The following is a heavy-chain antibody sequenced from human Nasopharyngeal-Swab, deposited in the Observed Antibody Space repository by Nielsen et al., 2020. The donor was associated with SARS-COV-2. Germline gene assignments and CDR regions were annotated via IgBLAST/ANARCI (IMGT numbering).Heavy chain of an antibody. V-gene: IGHV3-48*03. CDR3: ARDRGGLLWFGELPTYFDY. CDR2: ISSSGSTI. D-gene: IGHD3-10*01. J-gene: IGHJ4*02. Sequence: VRQAPGKGQEWVSYISSSGSTIYYADSVKGRFTISRDNAKNSLYLQMNSLRAEDTAVYYCARDRGGLLWFGELPTYFDYWGQGTLVTVSS.